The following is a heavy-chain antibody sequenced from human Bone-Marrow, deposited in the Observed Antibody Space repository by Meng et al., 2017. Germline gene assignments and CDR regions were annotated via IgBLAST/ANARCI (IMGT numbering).Heavy chain of an antibody. CDR2: IHYSGNT. CDR1: GGFISSTSYY. Sequence: SDTLSLTFTVSGGFISSTSYYWCCIRQPPGKGLEWIGSIHYSGNTYYNPSLKSRVTISVDTYKNQFSLKLSSVTAADTAVYYCARSVRRGWYVEYDYWGQGALVTVSS. CDR3: ARSVRRGWYVEYDY. V-gene: IGHV4-39*07. D-gene: IGHD6-19*01. J-gene: IGHJ4*02.